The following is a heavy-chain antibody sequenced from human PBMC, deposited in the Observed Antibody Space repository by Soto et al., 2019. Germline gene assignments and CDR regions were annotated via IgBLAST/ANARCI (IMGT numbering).Heavy chain of an antibody. CDR2: ISGSGGST. J-gene: IGHJ4*02. V-gene: IGHV3-23*01. CDR1: GFTFSSYA. D-gene: IGHD1-1*01. Sequence: EVQLLESGGGLVQPGGSLRLSCAASGFTFSSYAMSWVRQAPGKGLEWVSAISGSGGSTYYADSVKGRFTISRDNSKNPRYLQMNSLRAEDTAVYYCAKVSEDWNDVDFFDYWGQGTLVTVSS. CDR3: AKVSEDWNDVDFFDY.